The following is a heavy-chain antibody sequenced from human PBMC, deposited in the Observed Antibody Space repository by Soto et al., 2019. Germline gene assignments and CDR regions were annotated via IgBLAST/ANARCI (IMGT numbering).Heavy chain of an antibody. V-gene: IGHV1-69*01. D-gene: IGHD2-15*01. CDR1: GGTFSSYA. J-gene: IGHJ6*02. CDR2: IIPIFGTA. CDR3: ARDEGPTVAPTFYYYYGMDV. Sequence: QVQLVQSGAEVKKPGSSVKVSCKASGGTFSSYAISWVRQAPGQGLEWMGGIIPIFGTANYAQKFQGRVTITADESTSTAYMELSSLRSEDTAVYYCARDEGPTVAPTFYYYYGMDVWGQGTTVTVSS.